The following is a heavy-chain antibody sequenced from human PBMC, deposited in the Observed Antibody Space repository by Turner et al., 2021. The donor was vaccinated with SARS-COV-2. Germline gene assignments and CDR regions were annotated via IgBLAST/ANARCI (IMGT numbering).Heavy chain of an antibody. Sequence: EVQLLESGGGLVQPGGSLRLSCTASGFTFSSFSMAWVRQAPGKGLEWVSSIRGRTDYTPYADSVRGRFTISRDNSKNTLYLQMNSLRGEDTAVYYCAKGKVGDILAAAGVDYWGQGTLVTVSS. CDR1: GFTFSSFS. CDR2: IRGRTDYT. J-gene: IGHJ4*02. V-gene: IGHV3-23*01. D-gene: IGHD6-13*01. CDR3: AKGKVGDILAAAGVDY.